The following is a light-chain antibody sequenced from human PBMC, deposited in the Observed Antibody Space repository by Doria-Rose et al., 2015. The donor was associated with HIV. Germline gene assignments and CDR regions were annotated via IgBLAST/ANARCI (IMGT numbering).Light chain of an antibody. Sequence: TQSPESLGMSLGERATLNCKSNQSLLYTSKNYLAWYQQKPGQPPTLLIYWASTRQAGFPARFSGSGSGTDFTLTISSLEAEDVAVYYCQQYYDTPSFGPGTTVDIK. J-gene: IGKJ3*01. V-gene: IGKV4-1*01. CDR3: QQYYDTPS. CDR2: WAS. CDR1: QSLLYTSKNY.